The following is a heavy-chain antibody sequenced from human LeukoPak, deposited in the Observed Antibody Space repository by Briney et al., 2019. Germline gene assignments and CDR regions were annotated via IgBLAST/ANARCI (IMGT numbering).Heavy chain of an antibody. D-gene: IGHD3-22*01. V-gene: IGHV3-48*01. CDR2: ITNSGNSK. Sequence: GGSLILSCAASEFTFSSYSMNWVRQAPGKGLEWVSYITNSGNSKSYADSVKGRFTISRDNTKNSLYLQMNSLRAEDTAVYYCARGAYYYEDWGQGTLVTVSS. J-gene: IGHJ4*02. CDR1: EFTFSSYS. CDR3: ARGAYYYED.